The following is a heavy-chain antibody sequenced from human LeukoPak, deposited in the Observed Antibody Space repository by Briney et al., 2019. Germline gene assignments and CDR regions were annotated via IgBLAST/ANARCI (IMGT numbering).Heavy chain of an antibody. CDR3: ARVGIVVVPAGRREGMGAFDI. CDR2: IKQDGSEK. CDR1: GFTFSSYW. Sequence: GGSLRLSCAASGFTFSSYWMSWVHQAPGKGLEWVANIKQDGSEKYYVDSVKGRFTISRDNAKNSLYLQMNSLRAEDTAVYYCARVGIVVVPAGRREGMGAFDIWGQGTMVTVSS. V-gene: IGHV3-7*01. D-gene: IGHD2-2*03. J-gene: IGHJ3*02.